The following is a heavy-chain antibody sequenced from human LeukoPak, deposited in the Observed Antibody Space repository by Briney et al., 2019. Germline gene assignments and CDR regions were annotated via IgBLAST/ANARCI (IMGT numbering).Heavy chain of an antibody. CDR1: GGSFSGYY. Sequence: SETLSLTCAVYGGSFSGYYWSWIRQPPGKGLEWIGEINHSGSTNYNPSLKSRVTISVDTSKNQFSLKLSSVTAADTAVYYCARCGGSYDYWGQGTLVTVSS. V-gene: IGHV4-34*01. CDR3: ARCGGSYDY. CDR2: INHSGST. J-gene: IGHJ4*02. D-gene: IGHD3-10*01.